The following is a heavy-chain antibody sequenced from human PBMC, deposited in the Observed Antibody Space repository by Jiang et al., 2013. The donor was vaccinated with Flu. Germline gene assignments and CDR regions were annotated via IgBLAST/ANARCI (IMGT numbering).Heavy chain of an antibody. CDR2: INTNTGNP. Sequence: WINTNTGNPTYAQGVLQDGFVFSLDSSVSTAYLQISSLKAEDTAVYYCARDRTLDYWGQGTLVTVSS. J-gene: IGHJ4*02. V-gene: IGHV7-4-1*02. CDR3: ARDRTLDY.